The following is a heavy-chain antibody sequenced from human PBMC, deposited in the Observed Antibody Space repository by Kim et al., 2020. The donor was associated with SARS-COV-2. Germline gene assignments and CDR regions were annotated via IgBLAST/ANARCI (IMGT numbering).Heavy chain of an antibody. CDR1: GFTFSSYP. CDR3: ARGSYDILSGLSEI. V-gene: IGHV3-30*04. Sequence: GGSLRLSCAASGFTFSSYPMHWVRQAPGKGPEWVAIISYDGNNKYTADSVKGRFTISRDNSKNTLYLQMNSLRAEDTAVYYCARGSYDILSGLSEIWGQGTMVTVSS. D-gene: IGHD3-9*01. CDR2: ISYDGNNK. J-gene: IGHJ3*02.